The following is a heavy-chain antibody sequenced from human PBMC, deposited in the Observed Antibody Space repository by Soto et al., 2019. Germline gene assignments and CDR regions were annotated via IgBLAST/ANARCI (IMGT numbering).Heavy chain of an antibody. CDR1: GYTFTSYA. CDR3: ARGIAPYYFDY. CDR2: INAGNGNT. J-gene: IGHJ4*02. Sequence: QVQLVQSGAEEKKPGASVKVSCKASGYTFTSYAMHWVRQAPGQRLEWMGWINAGNGNTKYSQKFQGRVTITRDTSASTAYMELSSLRSEDTAVNYCARGIAPYYFDYSGQGTLVTVSS. V-gene: IGHV1-3*05. D-gene: IGHD6-13*01.